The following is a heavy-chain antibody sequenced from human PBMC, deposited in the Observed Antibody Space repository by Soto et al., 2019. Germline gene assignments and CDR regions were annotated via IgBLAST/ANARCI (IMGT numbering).Heavy chain of an antibody. CDR1: GGSISSYY. CDR3: ASAYCGDYCDVASFEY. CDR2: IYNSGTT. Sequence: QMQLQESGPGLVKPSETLSLTCSVSGGSISSYYWSWIRQPPGEGLEWIGHIYNSGTTNFNPSLKGRVAISVDTSKNQFSVKLSSVTAADTAVYYCASAYCGDYCDVASFEYWGQGTLVTVSS. V-gene: IGHV4-59*08. J-gene: IGHJ4*02. D-gene: IGHD2-21*01.